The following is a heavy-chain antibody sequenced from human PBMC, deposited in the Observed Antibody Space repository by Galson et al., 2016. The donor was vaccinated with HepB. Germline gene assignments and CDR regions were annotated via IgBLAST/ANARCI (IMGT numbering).Heavy chain of an antibody. J-gene: IGHJ4*02. CDR3: ARRHEYCPPVGCSVDY. D-gene: IGHD2/OR15-2a*01. Sequence: LRLSCATSGFTFNKYGMHWVRQAPGKGLERVAADSMDGRRKFYADSVRGRFTISRDISSSMLFLQMSSLRGDDTAVYYCARRHEYCPPVGCSVDYWGQGTLVSVSS. CDR1: GFTFNKYG. V-gene: IGHV3-30*03. CDR2: DSMDGRRK.